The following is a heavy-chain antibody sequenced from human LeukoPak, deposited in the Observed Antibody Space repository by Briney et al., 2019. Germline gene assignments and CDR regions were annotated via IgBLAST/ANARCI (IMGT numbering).Heavy chain of an antibody. CDR2: ISSSSSYI. V-gene: IGHV3-21*01. J-gene: IGHJ4*02. D-gene: IGHD5-24*01. CDR3: AGCRDGYKFEGY. Sequence: GGSLRLSCAASGFTFSSYSMNWVRQAPGKGLGWVSSISSSSSYIYYADSVKGRFTISRDNAKNSLYLQMNSLRAEDTAVYYCAGCRDGYKFEGYWGQGTLVTVSS. CDR1: GFTFSSYS.